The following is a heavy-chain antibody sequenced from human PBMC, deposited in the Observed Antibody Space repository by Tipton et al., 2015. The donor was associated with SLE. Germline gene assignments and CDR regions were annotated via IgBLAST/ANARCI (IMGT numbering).Heavy chain of an antibody. D-gene: IGHD4-17*01. CDR3: AKTLFGDYGDY. CDR1: GFTFSSFA. J-gene: IGHJ4*02. V-gene: IGHV3-23*03. CDR2: IYSGGRI. Sequence: LRLSCAASGFTFSSFAMTWIRQAPGKGLEWVSLIYSGGRIHYADSVKGRFTISRDNSKSTLYLQMNSLRVDDTAVYFCAKTLFGDYGDYWGQGTLVTVSS.